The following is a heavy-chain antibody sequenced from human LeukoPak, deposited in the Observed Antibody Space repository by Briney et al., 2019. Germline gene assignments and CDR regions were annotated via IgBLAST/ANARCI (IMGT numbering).Heavy chain of an antibody. J-gene: IGHJ3*02. Sequence: GGSLRLSCAASGFTFVNYGFHWVRQAPVKALEWVAFISYNGNQKYGDSVRGRFTVSRDNSKNTLYLQMNGLRPEDTAVYYCARDPLDISRWANAFDIWGQGTMVTVSS. D-gene: IGHD2-2*03. CDR2: ISYNGNQ. V-gene: IGHV3-30-3*01. CDR3: ARDPLDISRWANAFDI. CDR1: GFTFVNYG.